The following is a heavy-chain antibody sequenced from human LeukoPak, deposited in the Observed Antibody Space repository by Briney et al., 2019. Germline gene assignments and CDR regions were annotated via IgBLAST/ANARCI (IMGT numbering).Heavy chain of an antibody. Sequence: TGGSLRLSCAASGFTFSTYSMNWVRQAPGKGLEWVSSISSSSSYIYYADSVKGRFTISRDTAKHSLYLQMNSLRAEDTGVYYCAREGSMPTSSPPLDYWGQGTLVTVSS. J-gene: IGHJ4*02. CDR1: GFTFSTYS. D-gene: IGHD2/OR15-2a*01. V-gene: IGHV3-21*01. CDR3: AREGSMPTSSPPLDY. CDR2: ISSSSSYI.